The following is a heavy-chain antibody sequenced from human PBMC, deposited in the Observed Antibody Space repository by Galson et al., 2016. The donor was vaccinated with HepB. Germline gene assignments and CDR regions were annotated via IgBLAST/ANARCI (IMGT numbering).Heavy chain of an antibody. CDR3: VRLIATPVYGLDV. D-gene: IGHD6-6*01. J-gene: IGHJ6*02. Sequence: CAISGDSVSSSTAAWNWIRQSPSRGLEWLGRIYYRSKWYLEYAVSVKSRITISPDTSKNQFSLQLNSVTPEDTAVYYCVRLIATPVYGLDVWGQGTTVTVSS. CDR2: IYYRSKWYL. CDR1: GDSVSSSTAA. V-gene: IGHV6-1*01.